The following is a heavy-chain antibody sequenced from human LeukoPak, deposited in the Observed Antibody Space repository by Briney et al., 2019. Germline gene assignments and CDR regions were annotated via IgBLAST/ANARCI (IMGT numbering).Heavy chain of an antibody. V-gene: IGHV1-2*06. CDR2: INPNSGGT. CDR1: GYTFTGYY. D-gene: IGHD1-7*01. CDR3: ARGTSEGRYYFDY. J-gene: IGHJ4*02. Sequence: ASVKVSCKASGYTFTGYYMHWVRQAPGQGLEWMGRINPNSGGTNYAQKFQGRVTMTRDTSISTAYMELSRLRSDDTAVYYCARGTSEGRYYFDYWGQGTLVTVSP.